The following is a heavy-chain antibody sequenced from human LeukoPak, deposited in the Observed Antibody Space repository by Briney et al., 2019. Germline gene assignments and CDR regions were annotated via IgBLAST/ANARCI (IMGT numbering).Heavy chain of an antibody. CDR3: AKDGVGVATPD. Sequence: GGSLRLSCAASGFTFDDYAMHWVRQAPGKGLEWVSGISWNSGSIGYVDSVKGRFTISRDNSKNTLYLQMNSLRAEDTAVYYCAKDGVGVATPDWGQGTLVTVSS. CDR1: GFTFDDYA. V-gene: IGHV3-9*01. D-gene: IGHD5-12*01. J-gene: IGHJ4*02. CDR2: ISWNSGSI.